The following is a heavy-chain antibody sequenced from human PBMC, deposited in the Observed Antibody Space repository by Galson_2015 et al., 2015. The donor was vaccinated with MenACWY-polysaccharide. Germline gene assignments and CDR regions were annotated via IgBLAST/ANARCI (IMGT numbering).Heavy chain of an antibody. Sequence: SVKVSCKASGYTFTGYYMHWVRQAPGQGLEWMGWINPNSGGTNYAQKFQGRVTMTRDTSISTAYMELSRLRSDDTAVYYCARERVTTPPVPDYWGQGTLVTVSS. CDR1: GYTFTGYY. V-gene: IGHV1-2*02. J-gene: IGHJ4*02. D-gene: IGHD4-11*01. CDR3: ARERVTTPPVPDY. CDR2: INPNSGGT.